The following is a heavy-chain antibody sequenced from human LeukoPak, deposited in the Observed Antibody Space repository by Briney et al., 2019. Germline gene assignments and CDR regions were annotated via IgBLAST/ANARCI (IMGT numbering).Heavy chain of an antibody. D-gene: IGHD6-13*01. Sequence: SQTLSLTCALSGDTVSSNGVAWNWIRQSPSRGLEWLVRAYYRSKWFYDYAVSVKSRIIINSDTSKNQFSLQLNSVTPEDTAVYYCARVAAPGPLFYYGMGVWGKGTTVTVSS. CDR3: ARVAAPGPLFYYGMGV. J-gene: IGHJ6*04. CDR2: AYYRSKWFY. V-gene: IGHV6-1*01. CDR1: GDTVSSNGVA.